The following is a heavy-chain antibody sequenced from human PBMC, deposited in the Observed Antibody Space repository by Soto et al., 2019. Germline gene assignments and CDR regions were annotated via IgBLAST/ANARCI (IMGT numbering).Heavy chain of an antibody. CDR3: ARDKRIVVVVAAGTFDP. CDR1: GGTFSSYA. Sequence: SVKVSCKASGGTFSSYAISWVRQAPGQGLEWMGGIIPIFGTANYAQKFQGRVTITADESTSTAYMELSSLRSDDTAVYYCARDKRIVVVVAAGTFDPWGQGTLVTV. CDR2: IIPIFGTA. D-gene: IGHD2-15*01. J-gene: IGHJ5*02. V-gene: IGHV1-69*13.